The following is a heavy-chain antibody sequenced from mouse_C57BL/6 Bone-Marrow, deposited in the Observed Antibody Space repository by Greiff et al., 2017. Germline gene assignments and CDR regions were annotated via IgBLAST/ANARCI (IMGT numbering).Heavy chain of an antibody. V-gene: IGHV5-4*01. CDR3: ARDHGSGGFAY. CDR1: GFTFSSYA. D-gene: IGHD1-1*01. CDR2: ISDGGSYT. Sequence: EVQGVESGGGLVKPGGSLKLSCAASGFTFSSYAMSWVRQTPEKRLEWVATISDGGSYTYYPDNVKGRFTISRDNAKNNLYLQMSHLKSEDTAMYYCARDHGSGGFAYWGQGTLVTVSA. J-gene: IGHJ3*01.